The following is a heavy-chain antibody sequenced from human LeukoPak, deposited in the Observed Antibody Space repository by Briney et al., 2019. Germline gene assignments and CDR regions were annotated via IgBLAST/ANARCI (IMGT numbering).Heavy chain of an antibody. CDR3: ARCMVATANFDY. J-gene: IGHJ4*02. CDR1: GGSISCYY. V-gene: IGHV4-59*01. Sequence: PSETLSLNCTVSGGSISCYYWGWIRQPPGKGLEWFGYIYYSGGTNYNPSLKSRVTISVDTSKNQVSLKLSSVTAADTAVYYCARCMVATANFDYWGQGTQVTVSS. D-gene: IGHD5-12*01. CDR2: IYYSGGT.